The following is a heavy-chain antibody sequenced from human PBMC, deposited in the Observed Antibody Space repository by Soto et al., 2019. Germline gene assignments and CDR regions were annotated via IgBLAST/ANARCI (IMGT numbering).Heavy chain of an antibody. Sequence: GGSLRLSCAASGFTFGTYDMTWVRQAPGKGLEWVSSISGSGGSTFYADSVKGRFTISRDNSKNTLYLQMNSLGAEDTAVYYCAKSRQGYGNSGFDCWGQGTLVTVSS. CDR1: GFTFGTYD. J-gene: IGHJ4*02. CDR2: ISGSGGST. D-gene: IGHD4-17*01. CDR3: AKSRQGYGNSGFDC. V-gene: IGHV3-23*01.